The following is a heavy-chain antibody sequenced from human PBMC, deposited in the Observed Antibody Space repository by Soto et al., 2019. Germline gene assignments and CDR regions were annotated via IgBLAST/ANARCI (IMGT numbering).Heavy chain of an antibody. Sequence: PSETLSLTCAVYGGSFSGYYWSWIRQPPGKGLEWIGEINHSGSTNYNPSLKSRVTISVDTSKNQFSLKLSSVTAADTAVYYCAGGAYYGSGRGYYYYYGMDVWGQGATVTVSS. CDR2: INHSGST. CDR3: AGGAYYGSGRGYYYYYGMDV. J-gene: IGHJ6*02. D-gene: IGHD3-10*01. CDR1: GGSFSGYY. V-gene: IGHV4-34*01.